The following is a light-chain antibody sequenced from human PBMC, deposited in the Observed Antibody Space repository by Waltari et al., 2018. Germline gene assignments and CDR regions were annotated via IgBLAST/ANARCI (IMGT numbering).Light chain of an antibody. CDR3: TSFTYRTTLV. J-gene: IGLJ2*01. Sequence: SALTQPAYVYGSPGQSINISVTGTNRDGGGYNQVACYQYLPGKAPKLLMYDVTKRPSGVSDRFSGSRSGATASLTISGLQAEDEADYYCTSFTYRTTLVFGGGTKLAVL. CDR2: DVT. V-gene: IGLV2-14*03. CDR1: NRDGGGYNQ.